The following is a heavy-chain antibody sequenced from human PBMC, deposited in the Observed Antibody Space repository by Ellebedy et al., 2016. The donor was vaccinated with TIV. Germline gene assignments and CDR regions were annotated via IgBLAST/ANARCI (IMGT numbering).Heavy chain of an antibody. CDR3: ARDSGPNPGY. Sequence: GSLRLSXTVSGVSVSSGDWWSCVRQAPGKGLEWIGEIHESGLTTYNPSLKSRVAISMGTSQNQFSLDLGSVTAADTAKYYCARDSGPNPGYWGQGVLVTVPS. J-gene: IGHJ4*02. CDR1: GVSVSSGDW. D-gene: IGHD7-27*01. CDR2: IHESGLT. V-gene: IGHV4-4*02.